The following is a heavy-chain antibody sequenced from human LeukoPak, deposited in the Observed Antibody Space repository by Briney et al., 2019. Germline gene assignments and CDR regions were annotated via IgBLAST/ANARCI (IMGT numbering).Heavy chain of an antibody. CDR1: GFTFTSYW. J-gene: IGHJ3*02. CDR2: VNSDGSST. Sequence: PGGSLRLSCAASGFTFTSYWMHWVRQAPGKGLVWVSRVNSDGSSTTYADSVKGRFAISRDNAKSTLYLQMNSLRAEDTALYYCAKDFYLDAFDIWGQGTMVTVSS. D-gene: IGHD2/OR15-2a*01. V-gene: IGHV3-74*01. CDR3: AKDFYLDAFDI.